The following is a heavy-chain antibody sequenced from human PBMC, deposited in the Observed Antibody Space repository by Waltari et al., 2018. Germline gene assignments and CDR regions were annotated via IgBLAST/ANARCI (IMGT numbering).Heavy chain of an antibody. CDR2: INHSGST. J-gene: IGHJ3*02. CDR1: GGSFSGYY. V-gene: IGHV4-34*01. CDR3: ARQARRVRGEDAFDI. D-gene: IGHD3-10*01. Sequence: QVQLQQWGAGLLKPSETLSLTCAVYGGSFSGYYWSWIRQPPGKGLEWIGEINHSGSTNYNPSLKSRVTISVDTSKNQFSLKLSSVTAADTAVYYCARQARRVRGEDAFDIWGQGTMVTVSS.